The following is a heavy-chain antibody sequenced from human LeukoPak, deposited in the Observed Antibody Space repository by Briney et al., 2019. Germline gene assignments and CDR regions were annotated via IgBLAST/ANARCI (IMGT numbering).Heavy chain of an antibody. CDR1: GFTFSSYA. Sequence: GGSLRLSCAASGFTFSSYAMSWVRQAPGKGLEWVGRIKSKTDGGTTDYAAPVKGRFTISRDDSKNTLYLQMNSLKTEDTAVYYCTVPDYYNSSGSDYWGQGTLVTVSS. CDR3: TVPDYYNSSGSDY. CDR2: IKSKTDGGTT. J-gene: IGHJ4*02. V-gene: IGHV3-15*01. D-gene: IGHD3-22*01.